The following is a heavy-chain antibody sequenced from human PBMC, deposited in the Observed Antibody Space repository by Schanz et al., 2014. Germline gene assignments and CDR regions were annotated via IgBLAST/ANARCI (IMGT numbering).Heavy chain of an antibody. V-gene: IGHV3-66*01. CDR2: IYSGIGA. CDR1: GFTVSSNH. D-gene: IGHD3-22*01. J-gene: IGHJ4*02. Sequence: GGSLRLSCAVSGFTVSSNHMSWVRQAPGKGLEWVSVIYSGIGAYYADSVKDRFTVSRDNSKNTVYLQMNRLRAEDTAVYYCARVHHYDPSGWGYFDYWGQGALVTVSS. CDR3: ARVHHYDPSGWGYFDY.